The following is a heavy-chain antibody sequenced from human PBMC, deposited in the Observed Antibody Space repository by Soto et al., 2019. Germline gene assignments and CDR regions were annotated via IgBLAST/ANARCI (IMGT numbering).Heavy chain of an antibody. J-gene: IGHJ3*02. D-gene: IGHD3-10*01. CDR3: ERIRLEFEVFDI. Sequence: GGSLRLSCAASGFTFSSYSMNWVRQAPGKGLEWVSSISSSSSYIYYADSVKGRFTISRDNAKNSLYLQMNSLRAEDTAVDYCERIRLEFEVFDIGGKGTMVPVS. CDR1: GFTFSSYS. CDR2: ISSSSSYI. V-gene: IGHV3-21*01.